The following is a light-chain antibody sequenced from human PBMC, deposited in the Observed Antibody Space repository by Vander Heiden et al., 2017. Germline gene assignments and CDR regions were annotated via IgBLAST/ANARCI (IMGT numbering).Light chain of an antibody. J-gene: IGKJ5*01. Sequence: EIVLTQSPGTLSLSLGERATLSCRASQGVSSSYLAWHQHKPGQAPRLLIYDASTRATGIPDRFSGSGSGTDFTLTINRLEPEDFAVYYCQQYGSLITFGQGTRLEIK. CDR2: DAS. CDR1: QGVSSSY. CDR3: QQYGSLIT. V-gene: IGKV3-20*01.